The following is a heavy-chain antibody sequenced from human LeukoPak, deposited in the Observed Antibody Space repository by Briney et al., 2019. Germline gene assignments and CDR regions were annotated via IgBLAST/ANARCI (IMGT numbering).Heavy chain of an antibody. CDR1: GYTFTGYY. D-gene: IGHD6-19*01. CDR3: ARSKSSGWYRWFDP. Sequence: ASVKVSCKASGYTFTGYYMHWVRQAPGQGLEWMGWINPNSGGTNYAQKFQGWVTMTRDTSISTAYMELSRLRSDDTAVYYCARSKSSGWYRWFDPWSQGTLVTVSS. CDR2: INPNSGGT. V-gene: IGHV1-2*04. J-gene: IGHJ5*02.